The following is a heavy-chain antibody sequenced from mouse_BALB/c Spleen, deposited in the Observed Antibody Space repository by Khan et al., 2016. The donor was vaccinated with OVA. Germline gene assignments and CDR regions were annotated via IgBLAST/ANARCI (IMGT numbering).Heavy chain of an antibody. D-gene: IGHD1-1*01. CDR3: ERSEKVVDDEFDY. CDR2: TNPTNGRT. J-gene: IGHJ3*01. Sequence: QVQLQQPGAELAKAGASVKMSCKASGYTFTSYWMHWVKQRLGQGLEWFAETNPTNGRTYYNEKFKSKATLTVDKSSSTAYMLLSGPTFEDSAVYYCERSEKVVDDEFDYWGQGTMLTVSA. CDR1: GYTFTSYW. V-gene: IGHV1S81*02.